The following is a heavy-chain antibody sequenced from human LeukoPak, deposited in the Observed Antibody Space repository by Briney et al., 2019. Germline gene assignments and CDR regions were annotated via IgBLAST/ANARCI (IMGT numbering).Heavy chain of an antibody. J-gene: IGHJ4*02. Sequence: GGSLRLSCAASGFIFRNYAMSWVRQAPGKGLEWVSAITGSGDTTNYADSVKGRFTVSRDNSKNTLYVEMNTLRAEDTAVYYCAKWGGYDILTGYYVSDFWGQGTLVTVSS. D-gene: IGHD3-9*01. CDR3: AKWGGYDILTGYYVSDF. CDR2: ITGSGDTT. V-gene: IGHV3-23*01. CDR1: GFIFRNYA.